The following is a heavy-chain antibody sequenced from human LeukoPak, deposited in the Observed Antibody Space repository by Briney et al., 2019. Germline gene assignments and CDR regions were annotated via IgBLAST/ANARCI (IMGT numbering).Heavy chain of an antibody. D-gene: IGHD1-26*01. CDR1: GFTFSNYN. Sequence: GGSLRLSCAASGFTFSNYNMHWVRQASGKGLEWVGRIRSKPNSYATAYAASVKGRFTISRDDSSNTAYLQMNSLKTEDTAVYYCTTGWVGAKLFLGYWGQGTLVTVSS. V-gene: IGHV3-73*01. J-gene: IGHJ4*02. CDR2: IRSKPNSYAT. CDR3: TTGWVGAKLFLGY.